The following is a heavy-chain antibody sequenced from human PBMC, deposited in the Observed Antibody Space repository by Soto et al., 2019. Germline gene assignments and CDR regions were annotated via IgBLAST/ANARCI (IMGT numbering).Heavy chain of an antibody. J-gene: IGHJ4*02. V-gene: IGHV1-18*01. Sequence: ASVKVCCKGCGYTFTSYGIRWVGQAPGHGREWMGWISAYNGNTNYAQKLQGRVTMTTDTSTSTAYMELRSLRSDDTAVYYCARGLGDSSGYYYGNWYFDYWGQGTLVTVSS. CDR2: ISAYNGNT. CDR3: ARGLGDSSGYYYGNWYFDY. CDR1: GYTFTSYG. D-gene: IGHD3-22*01.